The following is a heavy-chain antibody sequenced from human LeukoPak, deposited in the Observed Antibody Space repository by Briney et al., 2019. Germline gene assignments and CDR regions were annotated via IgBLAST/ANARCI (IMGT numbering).Heavy chain of an antibody. J-gene: IGHJ2*01. CDR1: GGSISSSNSY. Sequence: IPSETLSLTCTVSGGSISSSNSYWGWIRQPPGQGLEWIGTVFYSGSPYYNPSLKSRVTISMDTSKNQFSLNLTSVTAADTAVYYCARGAFDLWGRGTLVTVSS. CDR2: VFYSGSP. CDR3: ARGAFDL. V-gene: IGHV4-39*07.